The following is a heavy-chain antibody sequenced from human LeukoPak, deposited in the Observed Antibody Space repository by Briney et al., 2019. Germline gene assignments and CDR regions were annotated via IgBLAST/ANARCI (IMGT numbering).Heavy chain of an antibody. Sequence: SETLSLTCTVSGASIRSYYWSWIRQPPGKGLEWIGYIYYSGSTNYDPSLKSRVTISVDTSKNQFSLKLSSVTAADTAVYYCAREAVTTNYYYGMDVWGQGTTVTVSS. D-gene: IGHD4-11*01. J-gene: IGHJ6*02. CDR3: AREAVTTNYYYGMDV. CDR1: GASIRSYY. CDR2: IYYSGST. V-gene: IGHV4-59*01.